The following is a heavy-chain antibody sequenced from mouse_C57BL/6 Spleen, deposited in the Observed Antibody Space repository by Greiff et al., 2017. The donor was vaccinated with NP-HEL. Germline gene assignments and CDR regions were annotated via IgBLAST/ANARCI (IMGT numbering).Heavy chain of an antibody. D-gene: IGHD1-1*01. CDR1: GFTFSDAW. J-gene: IGHJ1*03. V-gene: IGHV6-6*01. CDR3: TRNFYIYYYGSSYWYFDV. Sequence: EVKLVESGGGLVQPGGSMKLSCAASGFTFSDAWMDWVRQSPEKGLEWVAEIRNKANNHATYYAESVKGRFTISRDDSKSSVYLQMNSLRAEDTGIYYCTRNFYIYYYGSSYWYFDVWGTGTTVTVSS. CDR2: IRNKANNHAT.